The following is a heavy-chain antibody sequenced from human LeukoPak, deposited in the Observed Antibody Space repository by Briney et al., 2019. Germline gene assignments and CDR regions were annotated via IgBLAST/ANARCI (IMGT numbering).Heavy chain of an antibody. CDR3: AGATKWLAHDF. J-gene: IGHJ4*02. CDR2: ISGSGGST. CDR1: GFTFSSYA. D-gene: IGHD6-19*01. V-gene: IGHV3-23*01. Sequence: GGSLRLSCAASGFTFSSYAMSWVRQAPGKGLEWVSAISGSGGSTYSADSVKGRFTVSRDTYKNTLFLQMKSLRADDTAVYYCAGATKWLAHDFWGQGTLVTVSS.